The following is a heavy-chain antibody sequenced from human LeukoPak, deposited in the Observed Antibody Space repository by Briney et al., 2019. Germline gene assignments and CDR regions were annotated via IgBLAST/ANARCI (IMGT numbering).Heavy chain of an antibody. Sequence: PGKSLRLSCAASGFTFSTYTMHWVRQAPGKGLEWVALISYEGSKQNYADSVKGRFTISRDNSQNTLYLEMNGLRTEDTAVYYCARAPYTSGWYFAFDYWGQGTLVTVSS. J-gene: IGHJ4*02. CDR1: GFTFSTYT. CDR3: ARAPYTSGWYFAFDY. CDR2: ISYEGSKQ. V-gene: IGHV3-30-3*01. D-gene: IGHD6-19*01.